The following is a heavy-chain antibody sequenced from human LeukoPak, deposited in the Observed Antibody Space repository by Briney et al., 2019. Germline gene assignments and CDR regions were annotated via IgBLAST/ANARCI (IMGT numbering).Heavy chain of an antibody. J-gene: IGHJ4*02. CDR2: ISYDGSNK. CDR3: AKDSDYGDYVGALGVFDY. Sequence: GRSLRLSCAASGFDISSSAMHWVRQAPGKGLEWVAVISYDGSNKYYADSVKGRFTISRDNSKNTLYLQMNSLRAEDTAVYYCAKDSDYGDYVGALGVFDYWGQGTLVTVSS. V-gene: IGHV3-30*18. D-gene: IGHD4-17*01. CDR1: GFDISSSA.